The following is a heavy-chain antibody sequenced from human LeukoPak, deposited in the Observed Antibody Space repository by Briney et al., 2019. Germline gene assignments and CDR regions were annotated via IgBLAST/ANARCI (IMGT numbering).Heavy chain of an antibody. CDR3: ARAMYYDFWSGYWIRYGMDV. CDR1: GFTFSVYY. CDR2: ISSIGSTI. V-gene: IGHV3-11*01. J-gene: IGHJ6*02. D-gene: IGHD3-3*01. Sequence: GRSQRLSCAASGFTFSVYYMSWISQASAKGLEWVSYISSIGSTIYYADSVKGRFTISRDNAKNSLYLQMNSLRAEDTAVYYCARAMYYDFWSGYWIRYGMDVWGQGTTVTVSS.